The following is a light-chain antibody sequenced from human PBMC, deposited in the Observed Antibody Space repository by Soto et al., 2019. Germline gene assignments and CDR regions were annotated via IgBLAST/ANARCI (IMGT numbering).Light chain of an antibody. V-gene: IGKV1-5*01. CDR3: QQYDSFSVT. CDR1: QSISNW. J-gene: IGKJ1*01. Sequence: DIQMTQSPSPLSASVGDRVTITCRASQSISNWLAWYQQKPGKAPKLLIFDASSLESGVPPRFSGSGSGTECTLTISSLQPEDVATYYCQQYDSFSVTLGQGTKVDIK. CDR2: DAS.